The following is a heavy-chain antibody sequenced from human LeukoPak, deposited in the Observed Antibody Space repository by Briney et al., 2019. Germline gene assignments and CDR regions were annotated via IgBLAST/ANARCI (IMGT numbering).Heavy chain of an antibody. Sequence: GGSLRLSCAASRFTFSSYAMSWVRQAPGKGLEWVSSISSSSYIYYADSVKGRITISRDNTKSSLYLQMNSLRAEDTAVYYCARDADSGSYGDFDYWGQGTLVTVSS. D-gene: IGHD1-26*01. CDR3: ARDADSGSYGDFDY. J-gene: IGHJ4*02. V-gene: IGHV3-21*01. CDR1: RFTFSSYA. CDR2: ISSSSYI.